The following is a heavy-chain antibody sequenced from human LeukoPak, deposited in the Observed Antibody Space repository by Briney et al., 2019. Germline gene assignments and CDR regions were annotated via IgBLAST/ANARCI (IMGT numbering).Heavy chain of an antibody. Sequence: GASVKVSCKASGYTFTSYYMHWVRQAPGQGLEWMGIINPSGGSTSYAQKFQGRVTMTRDTSTSTVYMEPSSLRSEDTAVYYCARDLQDTAMVTYPYYYYGMDVWGQGTTVTVSS. CDR3: ARDLQDTAMVTYPYYYYGMDV. D-gene: IGHD5-18*01. V-gene: IGHV1-46*01. CDR2: INPSGGST. J-gene: IGHJ6*02. CDR1: GYTFTSYY.